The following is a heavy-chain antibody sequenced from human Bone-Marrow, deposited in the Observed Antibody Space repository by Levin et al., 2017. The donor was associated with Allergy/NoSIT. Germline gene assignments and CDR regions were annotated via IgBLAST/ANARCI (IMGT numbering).Heavy chain of an antibody. CDR1: GGSITSRTYY. CDR3: ARDGGGGSGNYYRYFDV. V-gene: IGHV4-39*07. J-gene: IGHJ2*01. CDR2: IYYTGDT. D-gene: IGHD1-26*01. Sequence: KASETLSLTCTVSGGSITSRTYYWGWIRQPPGKGLEWIGSIYYTGDTYDNPPLKSRVTISVDTSKNHFSLRLTSVTAADTAVYYCARDGGGGSGNYYRYFDVWGRGSLVTVSS.